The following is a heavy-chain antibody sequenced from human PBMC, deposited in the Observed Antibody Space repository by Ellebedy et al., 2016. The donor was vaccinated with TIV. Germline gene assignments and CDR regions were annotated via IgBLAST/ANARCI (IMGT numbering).Heavy chain of an antibody. CDR2: ISSSSSTI. CDR1: GFTFSSYS. CDR3: ARLRITMVRGVIYRAYYFDY. J-gene: IGHJ4*02. V-gene: IGHV3-48*04. D-gene: IGHD3-10*01. Sequence: GESLKISCAASGFTFSSYSMNWVRQAPGKGLEWVSYISSSSSTIYYADSVKGRFTISRDNAKNSLYLQMNSLRAEDTAVYYCARLRITMVRGVIYRAYYFDYWGQGTLVTVSS.